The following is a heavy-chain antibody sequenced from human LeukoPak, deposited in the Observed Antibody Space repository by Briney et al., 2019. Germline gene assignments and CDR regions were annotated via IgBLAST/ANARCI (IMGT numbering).Heavy chain of an antibody. J-gene: IGHJ3*02. CDR3: ARHRRNYDILTGYCAGPLDI. Sequence: SETLSLTCAVYGGSFSGYYWSWIRQPPGKGLEWIGEINHSGSTNYNPSLKSRVTISVDTSKNQFSLRLSSVTAADTAVYYCARHRRNYDILTGYCAGPLDIWGQGTKVTVSS. V-gene: IGHV4-34*01. CDR1: GGSFSGYY. D-gene: IGHD3-9*01. CDR2: INHSGST.